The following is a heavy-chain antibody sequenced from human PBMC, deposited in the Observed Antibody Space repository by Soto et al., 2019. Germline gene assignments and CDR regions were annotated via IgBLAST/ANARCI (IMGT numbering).Heavy chain of an antibody. Sequence: PGESLKISCKGFGYDFTRYWIGWVRQMPGKGLEWMGLIYGGDSTTKYSPSFQGQITISTDKSISTAFLQWSSLKASDSAMYYCARLDTPISRPQFDYWGQGALVTVSS. CDR1: GYDFTRYW. CDR3: ARLDTPISRPQFDY. V-gene: IGHV5-51*01. D-gene: IGHD3-9*01. CDR2: IYGGDSTT. J-gene: IGHJ4*02.